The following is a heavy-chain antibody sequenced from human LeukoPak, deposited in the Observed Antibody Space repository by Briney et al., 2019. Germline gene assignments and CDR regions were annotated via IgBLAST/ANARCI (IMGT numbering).Heavy chain of an antibody. Sequence: ASVKVSCKASGYTFSTYAMHWVRQAPGQRLEWMGWISTGNGYTEYSQMFQGRLTITRDTSISTAYMELSRLRSDDTAVYYCARELAGYDYWGQGTLVTVSS. CDR2: ISTGNGYT. CDR3: ARELAGYDY. CDR1: GYTFSTYA. J-gene: IGHJ4*02. V-gene: IGHV1-3*04. D-gene: IGHD5-18*01.